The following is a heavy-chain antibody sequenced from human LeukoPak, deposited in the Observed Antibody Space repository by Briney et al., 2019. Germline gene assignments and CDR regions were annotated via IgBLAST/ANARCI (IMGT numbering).Heavy chain of an antibody. CDR2: IYYSGST. D-gene: IGHD3-10*01. CDR1: GGSISSYY. CDR3: ARLYGSGSYYNY. V-gene: IGHV4-59*05. Sequence: PSETLSLTCTVSGGSISSYYWSWIRQPPGKGLEWIGSIYYSGSTYYNPSLKSRVTISVDTSKNQFSLKLSSVTAADTAVYYCARLYGSGSYYNYWGQGTLVTVSS. J-gene: IGHJ4*02.